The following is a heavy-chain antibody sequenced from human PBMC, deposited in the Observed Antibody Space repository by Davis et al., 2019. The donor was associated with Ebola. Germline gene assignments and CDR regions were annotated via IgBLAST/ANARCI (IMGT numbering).Heavy chain of an antibody. D-gene: IGHD1-26*01. Sequence: GESLKISCAASGFTFSSYELNWVRQAPGKGLEWVSYISSSGNTIYYADSVKGRFTISRDNAKNSLYLQMNSLRSDDTAVYYCARDRMPSIVGAKEGFDYWGQGTLVTVSS. CDR3: ARDRMPSIVGAKEGFDY. V-gene: IGHV3-48*03. J-gene: IGHJ4*02. CDR1: GFTFSSYE. CDR2: ISSSGNTI.